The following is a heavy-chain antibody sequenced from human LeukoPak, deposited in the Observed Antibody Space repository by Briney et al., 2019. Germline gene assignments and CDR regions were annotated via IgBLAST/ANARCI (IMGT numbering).Heavy chain of an antibody. CDR3: ARLTMVRGVLVYGMDV. V-gene: IGHV4-39*01. Sequence: SETLSLTCTVSGGSISSSSYYWGWIRQPPGKGLEWIGSIYYSGSTYYNPSLKSRVTISVDTSKNQFSLKLSSVTAADTAVYYCARLTMVRGVLVYGMDVWGQGTTVTVPS. J-gene: IGHJ6*02. CDR1: GGSISSSSYY. D-gene: IGHD3-10*01. CDR2: IYYSGST.